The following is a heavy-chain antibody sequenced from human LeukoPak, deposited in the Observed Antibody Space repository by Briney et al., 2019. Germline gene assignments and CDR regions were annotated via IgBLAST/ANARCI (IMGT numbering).Heavy chain of an antibody. Sequence: SETLSLTCTVSGGSVSSGSYYWSWIRQPPGKGLEWIGYIYYSGSTNYNPSLKSRVTISVDTSKNQFSLKLSSVTAADTAVYYCARGSIWSPETRIDYWGQGTLVTDSS. CDR1: GGSVSSGSYY. J-gene: IGHJ4*02. D-gene: IGHD3-10*01. V-gene: IGHV4-61*01. CDR2: IYYSGST. CDR3: ARGSIWSPETRIDY.